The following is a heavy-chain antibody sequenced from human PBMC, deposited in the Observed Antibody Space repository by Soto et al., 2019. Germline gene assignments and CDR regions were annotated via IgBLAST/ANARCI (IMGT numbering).Heavy chain of an antibody. CDR2: INAGNGNT. CDR3: ARATYILRFLEWLPTSYYYGMDV. Sequence: ASVKVSCKASGYTFTSYAMHWVRQAPGQRLEWMGWINAGNGNTKYSQKFQGRVTITRDTTASTAYMELSSLRSEDTAVYYCARATYILRFLEWLPTSYYYGMDVWGQGTMVTVSS. J-gene: IGHJ6*02. D-gene: IGHD3-3*01. V-gene: IGHV1-3*01. CDR1: GYTFTSYA.